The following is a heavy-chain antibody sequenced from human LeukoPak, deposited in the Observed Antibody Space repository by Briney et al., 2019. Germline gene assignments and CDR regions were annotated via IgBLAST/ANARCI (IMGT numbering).Heavy chain of an antibody. CDR3: AREGAVDYDSSAQGAFDI. CDR2: ISSSGSTI. D-gene: IGHD3-22*01. CDR1: GFTFSDYY. V-gene: IGHV3-11*01. J-gene: IGHJ3*02. Sequence: GGSLRLSCAASGFTFSDYYMSWIRQAPGKGLEWVSYISSSGSTIYYADSVKGRFTISRANAKNSLYLQMNSLRAEDTAVYYCAREGAVDYDSSAQGAFDIWGQGTMVTVSS.